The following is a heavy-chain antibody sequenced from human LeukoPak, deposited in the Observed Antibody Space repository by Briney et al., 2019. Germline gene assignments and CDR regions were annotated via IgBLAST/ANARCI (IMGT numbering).Heavy chain of an antibody. CDR2: INAGNGNT. J-gene: IGHJ4*02. CDR1: GYTFTIYA. Sequence: ASVTASFTSSGYTFTIYAMHWVRQAHGQRLEWMGWINAGNGNTKYSQKFQGRVTITRDTSASTAYMELSSLRSEDTAVYYCARVVGGATAFVYWGQGTLVTVSS. CDR3: ARVVGGATAFVY. V-gene: IGHV1-3*01. D-gene: IGHD1-26*01.